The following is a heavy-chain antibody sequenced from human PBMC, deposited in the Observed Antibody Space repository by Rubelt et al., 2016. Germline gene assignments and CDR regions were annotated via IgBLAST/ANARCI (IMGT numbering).Heavy chain of an antibody. CDR3: ASPRWGY. J-gene: IGHJ4*02. D-gene: IGHD3-16*01. CDR2: VSSDGNNE. Sequence: VQLVESGGGVVQPGRSLRLSCAASGFTFSTYAMHWVRQSPGKGLEWVAFVSSDGNNENYAAPVQGRFTISSGKSMNTLYLHMNSRRVEDTAVYYCASPRWGYWGQGTLLTVSS. CDR1: GFTFSTYA. V-gene: IGHV3-30*04.